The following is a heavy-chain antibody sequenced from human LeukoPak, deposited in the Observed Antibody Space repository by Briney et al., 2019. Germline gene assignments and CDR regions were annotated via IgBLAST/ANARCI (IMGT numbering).Heavy chain of an antibody. J-gene: IGHJ6*02. CDR1: GGTFSSYA. CDR2: IIPIFGTA. CDR3: ARGDWEDYGMDV. V-gene: IGHV1-69*13. Sequence: GASVTVSCKASGGTFSSYAISWVRQAPGQGLEWMGGIIPIFGTANYAQKFQGRVTITADESTSTAYMELSSLRSEDTAVYYCARGDWEDYGMDVWGQGTTVTVSS. D-gene: IGHD3/OR15-3a*01.